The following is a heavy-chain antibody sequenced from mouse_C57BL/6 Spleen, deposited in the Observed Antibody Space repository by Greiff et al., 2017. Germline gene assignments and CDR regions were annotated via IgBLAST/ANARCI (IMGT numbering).Heavy chain of an antibody. CDR3: ANWSWFAY. CDR2: IYPRSGNT. CDR1: GYTFTSYG. J-gene: IGHJ3*01. V-gene: IGHV1-81*01. Sequence: HVKQSGAELARPGASVKLSCKASGYTFTSYGISWVKQRTGQGLEWIGEIYPRSGNTYYNEKFKGKATLTADKSSSTAYMELRSLTSEDSAVYFCANWSWFAYWGQGTLVTVSA.